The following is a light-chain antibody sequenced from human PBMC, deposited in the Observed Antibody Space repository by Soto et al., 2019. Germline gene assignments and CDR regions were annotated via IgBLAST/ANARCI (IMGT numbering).Light chain of an antibody. CDR3: QQYNDWPLT. J-gene: IGKJ4*01. Sequence: EKVMTQSPAALSVSPGERATLSCRASQSVNSNLAWYHQKAGQAPRLLLYGASTRATGIPARFSGSASGTEFTLTISSLQSEDSAVYYCQQYNDWPLTFGGGTKVDIK. V-gene: IGKV3-15*01. CDR2: GAS. CDR1: QSVNSN.